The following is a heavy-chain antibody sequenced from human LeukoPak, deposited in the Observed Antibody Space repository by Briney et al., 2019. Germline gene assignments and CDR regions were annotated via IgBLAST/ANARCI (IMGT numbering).Heavy chain of an antibody. CDR3: ARDLKAEAGPCYFDY. J-gene: IGHJ4*02. V-gene: IGHV3-21*01. CDR1: GFNFSSYS. D-gene: IGHD6-19*01. Sequence: GGSLRLSCAASGFNFSSYSMNWVRQAPGKGLEWVSYISSSTYYIYYADSVKGRFSISRDNAKNSLYLQMNSLRAEDTAVYYCARDLKAEAGPCYFDYWGQGTLVTVSS. CDR2: ISSSTYYI.